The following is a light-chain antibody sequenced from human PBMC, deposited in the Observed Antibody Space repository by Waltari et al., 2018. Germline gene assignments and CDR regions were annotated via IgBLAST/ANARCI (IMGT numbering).Light chain of an antibody. J-gene: IGKJ2*01. Sequence: EIVLTQSPATLSLSPGERATLSCRASQTVRTFLAWYQQKPGQAPRLLIFDASSRATGIPAKFRGSGSGTDFTLTVSNLEPEDFAVYYCQQRNNWPYTFGQGTRVDIK. CDR1: QTVRTF. CDR3: QQRNNWPYT. CDR2: DAS. V-gene: IGKV3-11*01.